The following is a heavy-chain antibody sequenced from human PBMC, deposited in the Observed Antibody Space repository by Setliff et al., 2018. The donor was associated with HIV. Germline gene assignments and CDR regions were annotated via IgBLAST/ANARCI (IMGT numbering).Heavy chain of an antibody. CDR3: ALSSTTTRPYNWFDP. CDR2: INPNDGGA. V-gene: IGHV1-2*02. CDR1: GYTFTGYY. Sequence: ASVKVSCKASGYTFTGYYVHWVRQAPGQGLEWMGWINPNDGGANYAPRFQGMVTMTSNTSITAASMELSSLRSDDTAVYYCALSSTTTRPYNWFDPWGQGTLVTVSS. D-gene: IGHD1-1*01. J-gene: IGHJ5*02.